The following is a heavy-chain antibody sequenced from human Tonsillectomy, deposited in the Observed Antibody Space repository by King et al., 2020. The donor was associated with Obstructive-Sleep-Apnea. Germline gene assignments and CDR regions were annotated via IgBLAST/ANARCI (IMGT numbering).Heavy chain of an antibody. V-gene: IGHV3-7*03. CDR1: GFSFSTYW. D-gene: IGHD5-18*01. Sequence: VQLVESGGGLVRPGGSLRLSCAASGFSFSTYWMTWVRQAPGKGLEWVANIRQDGTEMYYVDSVKGRVTISRDNAKNSLYLQMNSLRAEDTAVYYCARENDNDTYGYSHYFDYWGQGTLVTVSS. J-gene: IGHJ4*02. CDR2: IRQDGTEM. CDR3: ARENDNDTYGYSHYFDY.